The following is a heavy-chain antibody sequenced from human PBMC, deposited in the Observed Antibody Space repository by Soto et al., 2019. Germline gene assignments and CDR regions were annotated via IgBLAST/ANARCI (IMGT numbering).Heavy chain of an antibody. CDR3: VRRWG. J-gene: IGHJ3*01. D-gene: IGHD1-26*01. CDR2: IYSDGST. V-gene: IGHV3-66*01. CDR1: EFTVSNNY. Sequence: EVQLVESGGGLVQPGGSLRLSCAASEFTVSNNYMSWVRQAPGKGLEWVSLIYSDGSTDYADSVKGRFTISRDNSKNTLYLQMNGLGVEDTAMYYCVRRWGWGQGTLVTVSS.